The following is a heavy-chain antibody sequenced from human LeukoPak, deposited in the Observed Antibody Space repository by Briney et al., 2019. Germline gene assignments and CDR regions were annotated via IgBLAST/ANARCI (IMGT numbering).Heavy chain of an antibody. CDR2: IHNSGTT. CDR1: GGPFSGYF. J-gene: IGHJ4*02. CDR3: ARRYYYYLGSFPFDF. V-gene: IGHV4-34*01. D-gene: IGHD3-10*01. Sequence: SETLSLTCAVSGGPFSGYFWSWIRQSSGKGLEWIGEIHNSGTTNYNPSLNSRVTISEDTSKNQFYLNLSSVTAADTAVYYCARRYYYYLGSFPFDFWSQGTLVTVSS.